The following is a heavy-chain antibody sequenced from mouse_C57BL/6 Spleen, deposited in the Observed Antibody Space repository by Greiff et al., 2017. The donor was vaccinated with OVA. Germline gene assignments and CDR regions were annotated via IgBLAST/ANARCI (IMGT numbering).Heavy chain of an antibody. CDR3: ARDRDRGFAY. V-gene: IGHV5-4*01. Sequence: EVQLVESGGGLVKPGGSLKLSCAASGFTFSSYAMSWVRQTPEKRLEWVATISDGGSYTYYPDNVKGRFTISRDNAKNNLYLQMSHLKSEDTAMYYCARDRDRGFAYWGQGTLVTVSA. D-gene: IGHD3-3*01. CDR1: GFTFSSYA. J-gene: IGHJ3*01. CDR2: ISDGGSYT.